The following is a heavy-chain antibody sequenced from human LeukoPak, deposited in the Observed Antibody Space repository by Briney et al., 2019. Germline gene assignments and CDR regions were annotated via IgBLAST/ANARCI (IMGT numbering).Heavy chain of an antibody. CDR2: ISDDGNNK. Sequence: GGSLRLSCAASGFTFSGSVMHWVRQAPGKGLEWVTFISDDGNNKYYADSVKDRFTISRDNSKSTLYLQMNSLRAEDTAVYYCASSEGGYIDYWGQGTLVTVSS. CDR3: ASSEGGYIDY. V-gene: IGHV3-30-3*01. CDR1: GFTFSGSV. D-gene: IGHD2-15*01. J-gene: IGHJ4*02.